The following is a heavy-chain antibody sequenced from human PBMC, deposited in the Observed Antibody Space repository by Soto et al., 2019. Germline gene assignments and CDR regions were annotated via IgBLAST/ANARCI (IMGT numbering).Heavy chain of an antibody. Sequence: ASVKVSCKASGGTFSSYAISWVRQAPGQGLEWMGGIIPIFGTANYAQKFQGRVTITADESTSTAYMELSSLRSEDTAVYYCARGERFLEWLPQGYYYYGMDVWGQGTTVTVSS. J-gene: IGHJ6*02. V-gene: IGHV1-69*13. CDR1: GGTFSSYA. D-gene: IGHD3-3*01. CDR3: ARGERFLEWLPQGYYYYGMDV. CDR2: IIPIFGTA.